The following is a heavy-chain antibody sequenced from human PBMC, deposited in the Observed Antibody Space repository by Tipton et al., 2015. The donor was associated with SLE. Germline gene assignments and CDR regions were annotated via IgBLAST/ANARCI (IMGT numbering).Heavy chain of an antibody. CDR3: ARDYYGSGFDAFDI. Sequence: TLSLTCTVSGDSINSDGYFWTWIRQPPGKGLEWIGYIYYSGSTDYNPSLKSRVTISVDTSKNQFSLRLSSVTAADTAVYYCARDYYGSGFDAFDIWGQGTMVTVSS. V-gene: IGHV4-61*08. CDR1: GDSINSDGYF. D-gene: IGHD3-10*01. CDR2: IYYSGST. J-gene: IGHJ3*02.